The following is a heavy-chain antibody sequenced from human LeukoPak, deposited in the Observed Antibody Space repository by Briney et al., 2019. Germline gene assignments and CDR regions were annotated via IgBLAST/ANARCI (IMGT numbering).Heavy chain of an antibody. Sequence: SETLSLTCTVSDDSISSGYYWSWIRQPPGKGLEWIGGINHSGSTNYNPSLKSRVTISVDTSKNQFSLKLSSVTAADTAVYYCARRNRNLVSGGKGPFDIWGQGTMVTVSS. V-gene: IGHV4-38-2*02. CDR1: DDSISSGYY. CDR2: INHSGST. CDR3: ARRNRNLVSGGKGPFDI. J-gene: IGHJ3*02. D-gene: IGHD1-14*01.